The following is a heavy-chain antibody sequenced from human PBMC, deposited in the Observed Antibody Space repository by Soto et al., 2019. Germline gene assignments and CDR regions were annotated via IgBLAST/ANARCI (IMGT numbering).Heavy chain of an antibody. CDR3: ARAEIHSTIFGVVFNYGMDV. D-gene: IGHD3-3*01. CDR2: INPSGGST. Sequence: ASVKVSCKASGYTFTSYYMHWVRQAPGQGLEWMGIINPSGGSTSYAQKFQGRVTMTRDTSTSTVYMELSSLRSEDTAVYYCARAEIHSTIFGVVFNYGMDVWGQGTTVTVS. CDR1: GYTFTSYY. J-gene: IGHJ6*02. V-gene: IGHV1-46*01.